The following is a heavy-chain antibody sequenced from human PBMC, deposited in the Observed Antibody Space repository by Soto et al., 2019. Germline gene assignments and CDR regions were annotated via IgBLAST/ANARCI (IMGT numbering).Heavy chain of an antibody. CDR1: GFTFSSYT. D-gene: IGHD6-19*01. J-gene: IGHJ5*02. CDR3: VRDGSGNLYLNWFDP. Sequence: GGSLRLSCAASGFTFSSYTMNWVRQAPGKGLEWISYISSHSSTLYYADSVKGRFTISRDNAGNSLYLQMNSLRDEDTAVYYCVRDGSGNLYLNWFDPWGQGTLVTVSS. V-gene: IGHV3-48*02. CDR2: ISSHSSTL.